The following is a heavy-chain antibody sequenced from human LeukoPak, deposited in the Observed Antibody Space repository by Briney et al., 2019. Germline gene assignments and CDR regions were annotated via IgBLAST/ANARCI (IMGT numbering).Heavy chain of an antibody. CDR1: GFTFDDYA. CDR2: ISWDGGST. V-gene: IGHV3-43D*03. Sequence: PGGSLRLSCAASGFTFDDYAMHLVRQAPGKGLEWVSLISWDGGSTYYADSVKGRFTISRDNSKNSLYLQMHSLRPEDTALYYCAKDISSGSTWSPYFDYWGQGTLVTVSS. J-gene: IGHJ4*02. CDR3: AKDISSGSTWSPYFDY. D-gene: IGHD6-13*01.